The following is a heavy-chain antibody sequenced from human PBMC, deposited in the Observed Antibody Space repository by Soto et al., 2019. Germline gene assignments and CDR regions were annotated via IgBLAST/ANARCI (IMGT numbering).Heavy chain of an antibody. Sequence: GGSLSLSCAASGFPFSSFAIIWVRQAPGKGLEWVSVISGSDGGTHYADSVKGRFAISRDNVKNTLYLQMNSLRAEDTAVYYCAKCRYSSSWFFDSWGQGTLVTVSS. CDR3: AKCRYSSSWFFDS. CDR1: GFPFSSFA. D-gene: IGHD6-13*01. CDR2: ISGSDGGT. J-gene: IGHJ4*02. V-gene: IGHV3-23*01.